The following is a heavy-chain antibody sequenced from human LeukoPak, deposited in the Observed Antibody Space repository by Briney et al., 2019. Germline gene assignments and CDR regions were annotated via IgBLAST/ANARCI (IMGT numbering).Heavy chain of an antibody. Sequence: SETLSLTCTASGGSISSSSYYWGWIRQPPGKGLEWIGSIYYSGSTYYNPSLKSRVTISVDTSKNQFSLKLSSVTAADTAVYYCARVPPSSGTFRLDYYYYMDVWGKGTTVTVSS. CDR3: ARVPPSSGTFRLDYYYYMDV. D-gene: IGHD3-10*01. CDR1: GGSISSSSYY. V-gene: IGHV4-39*07. J-gene: IGHJ6*03. CDR2: IYYSGST.